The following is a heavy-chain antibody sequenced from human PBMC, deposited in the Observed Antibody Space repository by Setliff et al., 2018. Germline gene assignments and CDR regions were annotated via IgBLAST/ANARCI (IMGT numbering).Heavy chain of an antibody. CDR2: IWDDGAST. CDR3: ARGLTVFGVVFPDAFDI. V-gene: IGHV3-33*08. J-gene: IGHJ3*02. D-gene: IGHD3-3*01. CDR1: GFTFSTYR. Sequence: GGSLRLSCAASGFTFSTYRMHWVRQAPGKGLEWVAVIWDDGASTGYTDSVKGRFTVSRDNAQNSLYLEMKSLRTEDTALYYCARGLTVFGVVFPDAFDIWGQGTVVTVSS.